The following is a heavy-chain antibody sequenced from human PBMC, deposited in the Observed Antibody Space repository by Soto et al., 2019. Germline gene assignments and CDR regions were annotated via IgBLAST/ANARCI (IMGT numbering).Heavy chain of an antibody. J-gene: IGHJ4*02. Sequence: GSGPTLVNPTQTLPLTCSFSGFSLTTDGVGVGWVRQPPGQALEWLAIIYWNDDKHHSPSLKSRLTITKDTSKNQVVLTMTNMDPVDTAKYYCTRIPYTRATDYWGQGTLVTVSS. V-gene: IGHV2-5*01. CDR3: TRIPYTRATDY. CDR1: GFSLTTDGVG. D-gene: IGHD2-2*02. CDR2: IYWNDDK.